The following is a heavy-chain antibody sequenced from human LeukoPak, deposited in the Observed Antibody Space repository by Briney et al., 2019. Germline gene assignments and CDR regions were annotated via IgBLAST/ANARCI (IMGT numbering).Heavy chain of an antibody. V-gene: IGHV4-59*01. CDR1: GGSISSYY. CDR3: ARSERGAFDI. J-gene: IGHJ3*02. CDR2: LYYSAST. Sequence: SETLSLTCTVSGGSISSYYWSWLRQPPGKGLEWIGHLYYSASTNHNPSLQSRATLSVDTSKNQFSLKLGSVTAADTAVYYCARSERGAFDIWGQGTMVTVSS.